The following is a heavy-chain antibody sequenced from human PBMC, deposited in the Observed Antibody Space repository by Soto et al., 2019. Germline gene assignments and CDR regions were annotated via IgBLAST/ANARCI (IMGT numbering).Heavy chain of an antibody. V-gene: IGHV3-30*18. Sequence: QVQLVESGGGVVQPGRSLRLSCAASGFTFSSYGMHWVRQAPGKGLEWVAVISYAGSNKYYADSVKGRFTISRDNSKNTLYLQMNSLRAEDTAVYYCAKDRGAAAGTDADYWGQGTLVTVSS. CDR1: GFTFSSYG. CDR2: ISYAGSNK. CDR3: AKDRGAAAGTDADY. D-gene: IGHD6-13*01. J-gene: IGHJ4*02.